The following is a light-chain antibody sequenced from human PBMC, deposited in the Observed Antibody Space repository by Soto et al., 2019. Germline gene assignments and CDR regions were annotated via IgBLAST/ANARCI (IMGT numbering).Light chain of an antibody. CDR2: HAS. J-gene: IGKJ4*01. V-gene: IGKV1-5*01. CDR1: QSINTW. Sequence: DIQMTQSPSTLSASVGDRVTITCRASQSINTWVAWYQQKPGKAPKLLIYHASTLESGVPSRFSASGSGTEFTLTISSLKPDDFATYYCQQYQSCSTFAGGTKVEIK. CDR3: QQYQSCST.